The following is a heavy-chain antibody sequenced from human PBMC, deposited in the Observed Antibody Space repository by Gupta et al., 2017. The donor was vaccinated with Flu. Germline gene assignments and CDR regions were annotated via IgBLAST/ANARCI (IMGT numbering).Heavy chain of an antibody. Sequence: QVHLQESGPGLVEPSETLSLTCTVSGGPIGSNYWSWLRQPAGKGLEWIGRIYTNETTNYNPSLKSRVTMSVDTSKNQFSLKLSSVTAADTAVYYCARVDIKRGCFDPWGQGTLVTVSS. CDR1: GGPIGSNY. V-gene: IGHV4-4*07. J-gene: IGHJ5*02. CDR3: ARVDIKRGCFDP. CDR2: IYTNETT. D-gene: IGHD2-2*03.